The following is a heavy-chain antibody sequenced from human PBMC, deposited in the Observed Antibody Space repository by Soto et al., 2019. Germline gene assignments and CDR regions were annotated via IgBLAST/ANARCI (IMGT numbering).Heavy chain of an antibody. Sequence: QVQLVQSGGEVKKPGASVKGSCKASGYTFTSYGISWMRQAPGQMLEWMGWISAYNGNTNYAQKLQGRVTMTTDTSTSTAYMELRSLRSDDTAVYYCARDRSGSGWYTYYYGMDVWGQGTTVTVSS. CDR3: ARDRSGSGWYTYYYGMDV. CDR2: ISAYNGNT. V-gene: IGHV1-18*01. CDR1: GYTFTSYG. D-gene: IGHD6-19*01. J-gene: IGHJ6*02.